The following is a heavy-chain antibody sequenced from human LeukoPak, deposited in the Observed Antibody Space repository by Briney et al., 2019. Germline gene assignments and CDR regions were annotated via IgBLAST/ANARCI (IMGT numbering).Heavy chain of an antibody. CDR2: IYYSGST. J-gene: IGHJ5*02. Sequence: SETLSLTCTVSGGSISSSSYYWGWIRQPPGKGLEWIGSIYYSGSTYYNPSLKSRVTISVDTSKNQFSLKLSSVTAADTAVYYCAREGAFEVGFDPWGQGTLVTVSS. CDR1: GGSISSSSYY. CDR3: AREGAFEVGFDP. D-gene: IGHD3-3*02. V-gene: IGHV4-39*07.